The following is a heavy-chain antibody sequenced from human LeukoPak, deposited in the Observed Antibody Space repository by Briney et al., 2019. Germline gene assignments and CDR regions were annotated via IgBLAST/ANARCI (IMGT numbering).Heavy chain of an antibody. CDR3: AKEMATMNAFDI. Sequence: PGGSLRLSCAASGFTVSSNYMSWVRQAPGKGLEWVSVIYSGGSTDYKDSVKDRFITSRDNSKNTLYLQMNSLRAEDTAVYYCAKEMATMNAFDIWGQGTMVIVSS. D-gene: IGHD5-24*01. CDR2: IYSGGST. CDR1: GFTVSSNY. V-gene: IGHV3-66*01. J-gene: IGHJ3*02.